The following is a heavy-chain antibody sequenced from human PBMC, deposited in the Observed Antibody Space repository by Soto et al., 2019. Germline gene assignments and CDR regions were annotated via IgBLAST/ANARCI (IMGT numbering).Heavy chain of an antibody. Sequence: GGSLRLSCAASGFTFSSYGMHWVRQAPGKGLEWVAVISYDGSNKYYADSVKGRFTISRDNSKNTLYLQMNSLRAEDTAVYYCAKEEYSGSYYGYFQHWGQGTLVTVSS. CDR3: AKEEYSGSYYGYFQH. D-gene: IGHD1-26*01. CDR1: GFTFSSYG. J-gene: IGHJ1*01. CDR2: ISYDGSNK. V-gene: IGHV3-30*18.